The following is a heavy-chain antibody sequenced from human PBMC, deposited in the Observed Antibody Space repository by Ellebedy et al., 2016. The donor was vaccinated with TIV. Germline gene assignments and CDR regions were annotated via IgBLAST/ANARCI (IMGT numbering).Heavy chain of an antibody. Sequence: AASVKVSCKASGGTFSSDAISWVRQAPGQGLEWMGRIIPILGIANYAQKFQGRVTITADKSTSTAYMELSSLRSEDTAVYYCASIVGAEYAFDIWGQGTMVTVSS. J-gene: IGHJ3*02. CDR2: IIPILGIA. CDR3: ASIVGAEYAFDI. CDR1: GGTFSSDA. V-gene: IGHV1-69*04. D-gene: IGHD1-26*01.